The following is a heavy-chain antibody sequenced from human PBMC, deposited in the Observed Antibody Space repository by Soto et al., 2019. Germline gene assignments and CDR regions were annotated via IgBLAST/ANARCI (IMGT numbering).Heavy chain of an antibody. D-gene: IGHD5-12*01. J-gene: IGHJ6*02. Sequence: GESLTHSCKGSGYSFTTYWIVWVRQMPGKGLEWMGVIYPGDSDTRYSPSFQGQVTISADKSTAYLQWSSLKASDTAIYYCARTRTYSLGFYYYGMDVWGQGTTVTVSS. CDR2: IYPGDSDT. CDR3: ARTRTYSLGFYYYGMDV. V-gene: IGHV5-51*01. CDR1: GYSFTTYW.